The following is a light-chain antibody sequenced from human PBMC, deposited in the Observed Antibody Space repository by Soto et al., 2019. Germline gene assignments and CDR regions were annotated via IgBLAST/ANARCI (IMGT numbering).Light chain of an antibody. CDR1: QTISSW. V-gene: IGKV1-5*03. J-gene: IGKJ1*01. CDR3: QHYNRYSEA. CDR2: KAS. Sequence: DIQMTQSPSTLSGSVGARVTITCRASQTISSWLAWYHQKPGKAPKLLIYKASTLKSGVPSRFSGSGSGTELTITISSLQPDDGETYDGQHYNRYSEAFGQGTKVDIK.